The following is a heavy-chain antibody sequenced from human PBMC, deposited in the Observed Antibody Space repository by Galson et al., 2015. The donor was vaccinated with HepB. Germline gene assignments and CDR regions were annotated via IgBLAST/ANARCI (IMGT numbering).Heavy chain of an antibody. CDR1: GYTFTGYY. Sequence: SVKVSCKASGYTFTGYYMHWVRQAPGQGLEWMGWINPNSGGTNYAQKVQGRVTMTRDTSISTAYMELSRLRSDDTAVYYCAREGTIGATGTGFDYYYMDVWGKGTTVTVSS. CDR3: AREGTIGATGTGFDYYYMDV. D-gene: IGHD1-1*01. CDR2: INPNSGGT. V-gene: IGHV1-2*02. J-gene: IGHJ6*03.